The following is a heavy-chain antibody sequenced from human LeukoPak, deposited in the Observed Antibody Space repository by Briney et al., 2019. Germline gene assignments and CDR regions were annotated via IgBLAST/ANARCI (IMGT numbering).Heavy chain of an antibody. CDR1: GFTFSSYS. D-gene: IGHD3-10*01. CDR3: ARRITMVRGVDY. Sequence: PGGSLRHSCAASGFTFSSYSMNWVRQAPGKGLEWVSSISSSSSYIYYADSVKGRFAISRDNAKNSLYLQMNSLRAEDTAVYYCARRITMVRGVDYWGQGTLVTVSS. V-gene: IGHV3-21*01. CDR2: ISSSSSYI. J-gene: IGHJ4*02.